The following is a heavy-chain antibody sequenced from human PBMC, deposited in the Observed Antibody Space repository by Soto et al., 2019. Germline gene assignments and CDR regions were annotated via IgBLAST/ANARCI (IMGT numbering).Heavy chain of an antibody. D-gene: IGHD3-22*01. J-gene: IGHJ6*02. CDR3: ARKLTYYYDSSGSPPPGMDV. CDR1: GYTLTELS. Sequence: ASVKVSCKVSGYTLTELSMHWVRQAPGKGLEWMGGFDPEDGETIYAQKFQGRVTITADESTSTAYMELSSLRSEDTAVYYCARKLTYYYDSSGSPPPGMDVWGQGTTVTVSS. V-gene: IGHV1-24*01. CDR2: FDPEDGET.